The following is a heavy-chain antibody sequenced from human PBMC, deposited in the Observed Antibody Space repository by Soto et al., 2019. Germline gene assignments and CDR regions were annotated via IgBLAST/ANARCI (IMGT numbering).Heavy chain of an antibody. CDR3: ARENYYGSGTTYGMDV. V-gene: IGHV3-30-3*01. D-gene: IGHD3-10*01. CDR2: ISYDGSNK. J-gene: IGHJ6*02. CDR1: GFTFSSYA. Sequence: GGSLRLSCAASGFTFSSYAMHWVRQAPGKGLEWVAVISYDGSNKYYADSVKGRFTISRDNSKNTLYLQMNSLRAEDTAVYYCARENYYGSGTTYGMDVWGQGTTVTVSS.